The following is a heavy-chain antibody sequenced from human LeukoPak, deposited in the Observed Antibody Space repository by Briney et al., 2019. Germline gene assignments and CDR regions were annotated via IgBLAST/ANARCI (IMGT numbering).Heavy chain of an antibody. CDR2: ISSSSSTI. Sequence: GRSLRLSCAASGFTFSSYSMNWVRQAPGKGLEWVSYISSSSSTINYADSVRGRFTISRDNAKNSLYLQMNSLRVEDTALYYCARDWSMDYWGQGTLVTVSS. J-gene: IGHJ4*02. CDR3: ARDWSMDY. V-gene: IGHV3-48*01. CDR1: GFTFSSYS.